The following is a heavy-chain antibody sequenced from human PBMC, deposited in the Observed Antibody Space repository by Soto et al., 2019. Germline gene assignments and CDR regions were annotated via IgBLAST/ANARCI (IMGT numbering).Heavy chain of an antibody. CDR1: GGDMSSYGYY. D-gene: IGHD3-16*01. V-gene: IGHV4-31*03. CDR3: AAYYYGWFDP. J-gene: IGHJ5*02. Sequence: QVQLQESGPGLVKPSQTLSLTCNVSGGDMSSYGYYWSWIRQHPGKGLEWIGYIYNSGYTYYNPSLRRRVTISVDTSKNQFSLRLSSVTAADTALYYCAAYYYGWFDPWGQGILVTVSS. CDR2: IYNSGYT.